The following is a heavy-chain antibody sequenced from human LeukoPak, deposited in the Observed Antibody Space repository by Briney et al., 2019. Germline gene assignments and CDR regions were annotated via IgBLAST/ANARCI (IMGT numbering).Heavy chain of an antibody. CDR1: GYSFTSYW. V-gene: IGHV5-51*01. Sequence: GESLKISCKGSGYSFTSYWIGWVRHMPGKGLEWMGIIFPGDFDTRYSPSFQGQVTISADKSFNTAYLQWSSLKASDTAMYYCARQVASGSHNWFDPWGQGTLVTVSS. D-gene: IGHD1-26*01. CDR3: ARQVASGSHNWFDP. CDR2: IFPGDFDT. J-gene: IGHJ5*02.